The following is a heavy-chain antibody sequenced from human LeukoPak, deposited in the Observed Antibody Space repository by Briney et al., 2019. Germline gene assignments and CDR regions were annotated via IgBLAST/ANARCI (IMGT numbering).Heavy chain of an antibody. Sequence: GGSLRLSCAASGFTFFSYEMNWVRQAPGKGLEWVSYISSSGSTIYYADSVKGRFTISRDNAKNSLYLQMNSLRAEDTAVYYCARDRGWGMDVWGKATTVTISS. CDR2: ISSSGSTI. CDR1: GFTFFSYE. CDR3: ARDRGWGMDV. J-gene: IGHJ6*03. D-gene: IGHD5-12*01. V-gene: IGHV3-48*03.